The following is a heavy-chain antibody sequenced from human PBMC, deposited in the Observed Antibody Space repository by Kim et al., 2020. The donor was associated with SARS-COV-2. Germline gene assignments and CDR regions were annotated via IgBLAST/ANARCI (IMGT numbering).Heavy chain of an antibody. CDR1: GFSFSTYA. J-gene: IGHJ4*02. CDR3: AKDTSGTTGSIFDS. D-gene: IGHD1-1*01. CDR2: ISKSGDRT. V-gene: IGHV3-23*01. Sequence: GGSLRLSCETSGFSFSTYAMNWVRQAPGKGLEWVSAISKSGDRTYYADSVKGRFTISRDNSMNTLYPQMNSLRAEDTAVYSCAKDTSGTTGSIFDSWGQGTLVTVSS.